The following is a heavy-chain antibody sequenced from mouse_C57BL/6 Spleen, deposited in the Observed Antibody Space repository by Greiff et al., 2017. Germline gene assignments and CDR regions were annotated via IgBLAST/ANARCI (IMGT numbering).Heavy chain of an antibody. D-gene: IGHD3-2*02. CDR1: GFNIKDDY. CDR3: TTRDSAGSPAAY. CDR2: IDPENGDT. J-gene: IGHJ3*01. Sequence: EVMLVESGAELVRPGASVKLSCTASGFNIKDDYMHWVKQRPEQGLEWIGWIDPENGDTEYASKFQGKATITADTSSNTAYLQLRSLTAEDTAVYYCTTRDSAGSPAAYGGQGTLVTVSA. V-gene: IGHV14-4*01.